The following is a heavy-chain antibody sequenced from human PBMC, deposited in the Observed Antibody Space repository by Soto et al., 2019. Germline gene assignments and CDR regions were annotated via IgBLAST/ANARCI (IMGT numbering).Heavy chain of an antibody. V-gene: IGHV1-69*05. CDR1: GGTFNNYG. Sequence: QVQLVQSGAEVKKPGSSVKVSCKASGGTFNNYGVTWVRQAPGQGLEWMGEVIPIFGTANYAQNFQGRVTXXXXXXXXXXXXXXXXXXXXXXAVYYCXXGGASSFYGLDVWGQGTTVTVSS. J-gene: IGHJ6*02. D-gene: IGHD3-10*01. CDR3: XXGGASSFYGLDV. CDR2: VIPIFGTA.